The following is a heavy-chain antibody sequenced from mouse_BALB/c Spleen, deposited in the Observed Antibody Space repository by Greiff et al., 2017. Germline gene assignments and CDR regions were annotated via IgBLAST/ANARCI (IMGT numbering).Heavy chain of an antibody. D-gene: IGHD1-1*01. V-gene: IGHV1S22*01. CDR2: IYPGSGST. J-gene: IGHJ4*01. CDR3: ARGSTVVHAMDY. Sequence: LQQPGSELVRPGASVKLSCKASGYTFTSYWMHWVKQRHGQGLEWIGNIYPGSGSTNYDEKFKSKGTLTVDTSSSTAYMHLSSLTSEDTAVDYCARGSTVVHAMDYWGQGTSVTVSS. CDR1: GYTFTSYW.